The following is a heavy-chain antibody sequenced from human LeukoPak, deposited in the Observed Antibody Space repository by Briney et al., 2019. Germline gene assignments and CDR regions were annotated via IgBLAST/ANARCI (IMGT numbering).Heavy chain of an antibody. J-gene: IGHJ4*02. Sequence: PGGSLRLSCVVSGFTFSNYAMHWVRQASGKGLEWVGRIRSKANSYATAYAASVKGRFTISRDDSKNTAYLQMNSLKTEDTAVYYCTRLGQAAAAHDDYWGQGTLVTVSS. D-gene: IGHD6-13*01. CDR3: TRLGQAAAAHDDY. V-gene: IGHV3-73*01. CDR2: IRSKANSYAT. CDR1: GFTFSNYA.